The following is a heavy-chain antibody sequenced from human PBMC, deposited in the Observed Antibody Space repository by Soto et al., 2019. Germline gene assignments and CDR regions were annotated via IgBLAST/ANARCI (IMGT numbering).Heavy chain of an antibody. D-gene: IGHD2-21*02. CDR1: GGSISGYY. J-gene: IGHJ6*02. Sequence: QVQLQESGPGLVKPSETLSLTCTVSGGSISGYYWSWIRQPPGKGLEWIGYMYNTGSTVYNPSFKIRVTISVDTSKNQFSLKLNSVTAADTAVYYCARDLWGYCGTDCYPLDVWGQGTMVTVSS. V-gene: IGHV4-59*01. CDR3: ARDLWGYCGTDCYPLDV. CDR2: MYNTGST.